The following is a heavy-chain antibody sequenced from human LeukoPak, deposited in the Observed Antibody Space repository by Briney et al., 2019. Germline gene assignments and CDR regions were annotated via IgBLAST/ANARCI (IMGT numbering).Heavy chain of an antibody. CDR3: ASLTSEVLSRPAY. CDR1: GGYITSGGYH. V-gene: IGHV4-31*03. J-gene: IGHJ4*02. Sequence: SQTLSLTCTVSGGYITSGGYHWSWIRQHPGKGLEWIGYIYSSGSAYYNPSLKSRVTLSVDTSKNQFSLKLNSVTAADTAVYYCASLTSEVLSRPAYWGQGTLVTVSS. CDR2: IYSSGSA. D-gene: IGHD3-9*01.